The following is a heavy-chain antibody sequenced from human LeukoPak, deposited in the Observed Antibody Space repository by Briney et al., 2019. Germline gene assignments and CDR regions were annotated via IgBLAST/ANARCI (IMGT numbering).Heavy chain of an antibody. D-gene: IGHD3-10*01. CDR3: ASFSWGSGSYNQEAIWSWFDP. CDR2: INYSGNT. V-gene: IGHV4-59*08. CDR1: GGSISAYY. J-gene: IGHJ5*02. Sequence: PSETLSLTCTVSGGSISAYYWSWIRQPPGKGLEWIGYINYSGNTNYNPSLKSRVTISVDTSKNQFSLKLSSVTAADTAVYYCASFSWGSGSYNQEAIWSWFDPWGQGILVIVSS.